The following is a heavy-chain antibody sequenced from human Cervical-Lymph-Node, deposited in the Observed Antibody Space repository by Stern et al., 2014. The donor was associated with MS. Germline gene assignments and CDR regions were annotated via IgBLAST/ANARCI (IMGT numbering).Heavy chain of an antibody. CDR2: ISPSNGDT. D-gene: IGHD3-10*01. CDR3: ARDRADFFYGSGAAY. CDR1: GYTFSTYG. J-gene: IGHJ1*01. Sequence: QDQLVQSGPEVKKPGASVKVSCMTSGYTFSTYGINWVRQAPGQGLEWLAWISPSNGDTKSLPSLQDRVSLTTDTATSTIYLELTSLTSADTAVYYCARDRADFFYGSGAAYWGQGTLVTVSS. V-gene: IGHV1-18*04.